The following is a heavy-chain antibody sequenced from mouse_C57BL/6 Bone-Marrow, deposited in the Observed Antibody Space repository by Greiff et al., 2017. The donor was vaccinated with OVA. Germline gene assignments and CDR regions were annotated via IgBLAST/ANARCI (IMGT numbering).Heavy chain of an antibody. V-gene: IGHV1-81*01. Sequence: VQRVESGAELARPGASVKLSCKASGYTFTSYGISWVKQRTGQGLEWIGEIYPRSGNTYYNEKFKGKATLTADKSSSTAYMELRSLTSEDSAVYFCARKGTLIGDFDYWGQGTTLTVSS. CDR2: IYPRSGNT. CDR3: ARKGTLIGDFDY. J-gene: IGHJ2*01. D-gene: IGHD3-1*01. CDR1: GYTFTSYG.